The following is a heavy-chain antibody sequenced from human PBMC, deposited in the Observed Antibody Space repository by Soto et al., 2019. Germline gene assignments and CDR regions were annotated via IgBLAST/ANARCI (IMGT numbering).Heavy chain of an antibody. V-gene: IGHV5-51*01. CDR2: IYPDESDT. J-gene: IGHJ4*02. D-gene: IGHD3-10*01. CDR1: GYTFNYYW. Sequence: GESLKISCKGSGYTFNYYWIGCVRQMPGEGLEWMGIIYPDESDTRYSPSFQGQVTISADKSISTAYLQWSSLKASDTAMYYCARQYGSGSFDYWGQGTLVTVSS. CDR3: ARQYGSGSFDY.